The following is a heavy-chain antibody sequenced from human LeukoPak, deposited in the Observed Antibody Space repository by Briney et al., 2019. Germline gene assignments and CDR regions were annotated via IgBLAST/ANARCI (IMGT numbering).Heavy chain of an antibody. CDR2: ISSSSSTI. CDR1: GFTFNSYS. J-gene: IGHJ4*02. D-gene: IGHD3-3*01. V-gene: IGHV3-48*01. CDR3: ARDYDFWSGYYTGIFDY. Sequence: QPGGSLRLSCAASGFTFNSYSMNWVRQAPGKGLEWVSYISSSSSTIYYADSVKGRFTISRDNAKNSLYLQMNSLRAEDTAVYYCARDYDFWSGYYTGIFDYWGQGTLVTVSS.